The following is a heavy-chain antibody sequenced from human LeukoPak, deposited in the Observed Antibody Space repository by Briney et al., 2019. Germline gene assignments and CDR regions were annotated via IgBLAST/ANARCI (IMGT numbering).Heavy chain of an antibody. J-gene: IGHJ5*02. CDR2: FDPEDGET. D-gene: IGHD2-2*01. CDR1: GYTLTELS. CDR3: ATVFRYQQLQWFDP. Sequence: ASVKVSCKVSGYTLTELSMHWVRQAPGKGLEWMGGFDPEDGETIYAQKFQGRVTMAEDTSTDTAYMELSSLRSEDTAVYYCATVFRYQQLQWFDPWGQGTLVTVSS. V-gene: IGHV1-24*01.